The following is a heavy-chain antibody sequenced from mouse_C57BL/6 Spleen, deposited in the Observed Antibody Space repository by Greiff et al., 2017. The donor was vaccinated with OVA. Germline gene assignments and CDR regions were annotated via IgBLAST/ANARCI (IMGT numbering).Heavy chain of an antibody. CDR2: IWWNDDK. V-gene: IGHV8-5*01. CDR3: AQMPGYGNYYFDY. CDR1: GFSLSTSNMG. D-gene: IGHD2-10*02. Sequence: QVTLKECGPGILQPSQTLSLTCSFSGFSLSTSNMGIGWIRQPSGKGLEWLAHIWWNDDKYYNPSLKSRPTLSKDTSNNQVLLKITSVDTADTATYYCAQMPGYGNYYFDYWGQGTTLTVSS. J-gene: IGHJ2*01.